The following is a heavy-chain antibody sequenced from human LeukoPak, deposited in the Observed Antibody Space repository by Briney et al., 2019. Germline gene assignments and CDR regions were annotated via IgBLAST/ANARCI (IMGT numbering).Heavy chain of an antibody. CDR1: GFTFSSYA. V-gene: IGHV3-30-3*01. Sequence: GGSLRLSCAASGFTFSSYAMHWVRQAPGKGLEWVAVISYDGSNKYYADSVKGRFTISRDNSKNTLYLQMNSLRAEDTAVYYCARSGDNDGGTYYYYYYGMDVWGQGTTVTVSS. CDR3: ARSGDNDGGTYYYYYYGMDV. D-gene: IGHD4-23*01. J-gene: IGHJ6*02. CDR2: ISYDGSNK.